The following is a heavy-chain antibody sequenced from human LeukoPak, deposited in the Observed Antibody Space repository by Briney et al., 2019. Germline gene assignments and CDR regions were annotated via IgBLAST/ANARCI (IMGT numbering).Heavy chain of an antibody. CDR3: ARDTGYDFWSGPSSYYYYYYMDV. CDR2: ISSSGSTI. CDR1: GFTFSDYY. D-gene: IGHD3-3*01. V-gene: IGHV3-11*04. J-gene: IGHJ6*03. Sequence: KPGGSLRLSCAASGFTFSDYYMSWIRQAPGKGLEWVSYISSSGSTIYYADSVKGRFTISRDNAKNSLYLQMNSLRAEDTAVYYCARDTGYDFWSGPSSYYYYYYMDVWGKGTTVTVSS.